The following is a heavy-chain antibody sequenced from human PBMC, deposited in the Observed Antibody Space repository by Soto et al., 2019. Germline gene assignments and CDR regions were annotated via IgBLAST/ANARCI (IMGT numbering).Heavy chain of an antibody. CDR3: AKDYRGFTSGSINHGFDI. J-gene: IGHJ3*02. Sequence: GGSLRLSCVASGFDFGAYALNWVRQRPGKGLEWVSTISATFGGTYYANSVRGRFTISRDISKNTVFLRMTSLRAEDTAVYYCAKDYRGFTSGSINHGFDIWGQGTMVTVSS. CDR1: GFDFGAYA. V-gene: IGHV3-23*01. D-gene: IGHD3-16*01. CDR2: ISATFGGT.